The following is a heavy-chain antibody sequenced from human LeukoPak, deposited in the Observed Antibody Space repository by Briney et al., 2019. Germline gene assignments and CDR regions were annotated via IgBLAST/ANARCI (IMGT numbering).Heavy chain of an antibody. Sequence: QPGRSLRLSCAASGFTFDDYAMPWVRQAPGKGLEWVSGISWNSGSIGHADSVKGRFTISRDNAKNSLYLQMNSLRAEDTALYYCAKDRFRQQQLARLFDYWGQGTLVTVSS. CDR1: GFTFDDYA. D-gene: IGHD6-13*01. J-gene: IGHJ4*02. CDR2: ISWNSGSI. CDR3: AKDRFRQQQLARLFDY. V-gene: IGHV3-9*01.